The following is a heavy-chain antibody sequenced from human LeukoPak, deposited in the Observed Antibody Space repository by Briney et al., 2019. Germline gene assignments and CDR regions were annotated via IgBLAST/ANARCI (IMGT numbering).Heavy chain of an antibody. J-gene: IGHJ4*02. CDR3: GRGTFEQGLIDS. CDR2: INTDSSDI. Sequence: GGSLRLSCAASGFTFSRYAMNWVRQAPGKGLEWVSYINTDSSDIHYADSAKGRFTISRDNARNTLYLQLSSRRAEDSAVYYCGRGTFEQGLIDSWGQGTLVTVSS. V-gene: IGHV3-21*05. CDR1: GFTFSRYA.